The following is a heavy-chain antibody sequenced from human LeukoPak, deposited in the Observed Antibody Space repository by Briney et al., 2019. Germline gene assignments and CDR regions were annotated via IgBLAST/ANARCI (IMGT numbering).Heavy chain of an antibody. CDR1: GYTFTSYY. D-gene: IGHD3-22*01. CDR2: INPSGGST. V-gene: IGHV1-46*01. CDR3: ARDRHYYDSLERVFDY. J-gene: IGHJ4*02. Sequence: ASVKVSCKASGYTFTSYYMHWVRQAPGQGLEWMGIINPSGGSTSYAQKFQGRVTMTRDTSTSTAYMELSSLRSEDTAVYYCARDRHYYDSLERVFDYWGQGTLVTVSS.